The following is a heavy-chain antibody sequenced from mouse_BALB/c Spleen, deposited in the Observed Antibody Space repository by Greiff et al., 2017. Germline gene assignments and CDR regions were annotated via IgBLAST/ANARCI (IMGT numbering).Heavy chain of an antibody. CDR2: INPGSGGT. CDR1: GYAFTNYL. Sequence: QVQLQQSGAELVRPGTSVKVSCKASGYAFTNYLIEWVKQRPGQGLEWIGVINPGSGGTNYNEKFKGKATLTADKSSSTAYMQLSSLTSDDSAVYFCARLNWYAMDYWGQGTSVTVSS. J-gene: IGHJ4*01. CDR3: ARLNWYAMDY. V-gene: IGHV1-54*01. D-gene: IGHD4-1*02.